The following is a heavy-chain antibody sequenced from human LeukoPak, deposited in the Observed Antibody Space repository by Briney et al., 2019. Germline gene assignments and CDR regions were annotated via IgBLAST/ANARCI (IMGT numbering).Heavy chain of an antibody. CDR3: ARGYYDSSGYYYGWAEYFQH. V-gene: IGHV3-48*01. D-gene: IGHD3-22*01. CDR2: ISSSSSTI. Sequence: GGSLRLSCAASGFTFSSYSMNWFRQAPGKGLEWVSYISSSSSTIYYADSVKGRFTISRDNAKNSLYLQMNSLRAEDTAVYYCARGYYDSSGYYYGWAEYFQHWGQGTLVTVSS. CDR1: GFTFSSYS. J-gene: IGHJ1*01.